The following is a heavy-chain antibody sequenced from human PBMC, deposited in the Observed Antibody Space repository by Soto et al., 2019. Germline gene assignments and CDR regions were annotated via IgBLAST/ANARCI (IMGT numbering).Heavy chain of an antibody. CDR1: GDSIGSNVW. D-gene: IGHD2-15*01. CDR3: ARDAALPGEADRFDF. V-gene: IGHV4-4*02. J-gene: IGHJ4*02. CDR2: VYHNGLT. Sequence: SETLSLTCDVSGDSIGSNVWWSWVRQPPGKGLEWSGEVYHNGLTDYNPSLRGRATMSADMSKNQFSLRVTSETDADTAIYYCARDAALPGEADRFDFWGQGALVTVSS.